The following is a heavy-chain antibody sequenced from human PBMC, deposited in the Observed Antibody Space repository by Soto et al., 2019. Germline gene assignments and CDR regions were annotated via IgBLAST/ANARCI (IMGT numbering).Heavy chain of an antibody. CDR3: AAAYNSGKSMDV. D-gene: IGHD1-1*01. Sequence: XESLKVSGKCSENSFTYYCIALVLQMPGKGLEWMGIIYPGDSDTRYSPSFQGQVTISADKSISTAHLQWSSLKASDTAVYYCAAAYNSGKSMDVCGQGTTVTVSS. J-gene: IGHJ6*02. V-gene: IGHV5-51*01. CDR1: ENSFTYYC. CDR2: IYPGDSDT.